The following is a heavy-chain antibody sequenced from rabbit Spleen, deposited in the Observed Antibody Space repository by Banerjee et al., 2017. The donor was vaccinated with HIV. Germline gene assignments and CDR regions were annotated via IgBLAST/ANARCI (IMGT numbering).Heavy chain of an antibody. J-gene: IGHJ6*01. Sequence: QSLEESGGDLVKPGASLTLTCTASGVSFSFSSYMCWVRQAPGKGLEWIACIVTGSSGFTYFATWAKGRFTISKTSSTTVTLQMTRLTAADTATYFCARDTSSSFSSYGMDLWGPGTLVTVS. CDR3: ARDTSSSFSSYGMDL. V-gene: IGHV1S40*01. CDR1: GVSFSFSSY. D-gene: IGHD1-1*01. CDR2: IVTGSSGFT.